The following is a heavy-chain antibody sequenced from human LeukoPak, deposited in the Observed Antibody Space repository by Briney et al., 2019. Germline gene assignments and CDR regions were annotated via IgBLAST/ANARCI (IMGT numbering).Heavy chain of an antibody. J-gene: IGHJ6*02. D-gene: IGHD3-9*01. CDR1: GYSFTSYW. Sequence: GGSLKISCKGSGYSFTSYWIGWVRQMPGKGLEWMGIIYPGDSDTRYSPSFQGQVTISADKSISTAYLQWSSLKASDTAMYYCARGGVTGYSPYYGMDVWGQGTTVTVSS. CDR3: ARGGVTGYSPYYGMDV. V-gene: IGHV5-51*01. CDR2: IYPGDSDT.